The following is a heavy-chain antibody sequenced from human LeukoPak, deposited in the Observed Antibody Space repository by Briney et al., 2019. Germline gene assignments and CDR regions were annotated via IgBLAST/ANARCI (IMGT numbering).Heavy chain of an antibody. CDR3: ARELRITMVRGVITYFDY. J-gene: IGHJ4*02. Sequence: PSQTLSLTCTVSGGSISSGGYYWSWIRQHPGKGLEWIGYIYYSGSTYYNPSLKSRVTISVDTSKNQFSLKLSSVTAADTAVYYCARELRITMVRGVITYFDYWGQGTLVTVSS. CDR1: GGSISSGGYY. CDR2: IYYSGST. V-gene: IGHV4-31*03. D-gene: IGHD3-10*01.